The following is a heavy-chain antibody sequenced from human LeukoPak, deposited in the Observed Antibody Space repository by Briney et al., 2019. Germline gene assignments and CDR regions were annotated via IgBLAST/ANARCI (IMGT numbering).Heavy chain of an antibody. J-gene: IGHJ4*02. V-gene: IGHV1-69*13. Sequence: SVKVSCKASGGTFSSYAISWVRQAPGQGLEWMGGIIPIFGTANYAQKFQGRVTITADESTSTVYMELSSLRSEDTAVYYCARLYSSSWSTPSYFDDWGQGTLVTVSS. CDR2: IIPIFGTA. D-gene: IGHD6-13*01. CDR1: GGTFSSYA. CDR3: ARLYSSSWSTPSYFDD.